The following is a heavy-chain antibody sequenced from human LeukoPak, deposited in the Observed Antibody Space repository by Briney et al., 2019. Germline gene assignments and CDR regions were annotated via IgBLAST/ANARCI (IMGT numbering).Heavy chain of an antibody. D-gene: IGHD5-24*01. CDR3: AVEMATILDS. V-gene: IGHV3-21*01. CDR2: ISSSSSYI. J-gene: IGHJ4*02. Sequence: GGSLRLSCAASGFTFSSYTMKWVRQAPGKGLEWVSSISSSSSYIYYADSVKGRFTISRDNAKNSLFLQMNSLRAEDTAVYYCAVEMATILDSWGQGTLVTVSS. CDR1: GFTFSSYT.